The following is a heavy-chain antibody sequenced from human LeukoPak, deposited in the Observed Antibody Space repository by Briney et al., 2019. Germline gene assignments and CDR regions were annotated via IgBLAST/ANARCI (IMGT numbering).Heavy chain of an antibody. CDR3: ARGLYYYMDAPKPNALDI. J-gene: IGHJ3*02. CDR1: GFTFSSYS. V-gene: IGHV3-21*01. D-gene: IGHD3-10*01. Sequence: GGSLSLSCAASGFTFSSYSMNWVRQAPGKGVEWDSSISSSSSYIYYADSVKGRFTISRDNAKNSLYLQMNRLRAEDTAVYYCARGLYYYMDAPKPNALDIWGQGTMVTVSS. CDR2: ISSSSSYI.